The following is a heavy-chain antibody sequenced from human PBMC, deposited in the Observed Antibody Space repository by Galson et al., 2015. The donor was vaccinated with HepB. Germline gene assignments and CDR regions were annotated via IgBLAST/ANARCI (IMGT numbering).Heavy chain of an antibody. CDR1: GYTFTGYY. CDR2: INPNSGGT. J-gene: IGHJ5*02. Sequence: SVKVSCKASGYTFTGYYMHWVRQAPGQGLEWMGWINPNSGGTNYAQKFQGWVTMTRDTSISTAYMELSRLRSDDTAVYYCARGARTYCGGDCYLESWFDPWGQGTLVTVSS. CDR3: ARGARTYCGGDCYLESWFDP. D-gene: IGHD2-21*02. V-gene: IGHV1-2*04.